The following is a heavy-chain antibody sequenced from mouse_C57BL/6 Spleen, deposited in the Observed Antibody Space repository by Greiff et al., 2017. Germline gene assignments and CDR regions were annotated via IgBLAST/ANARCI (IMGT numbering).Heavy chain of an antibody. Sequence: QFQLQQSGAELLRPGTSVKVSCKASGYAFTNYLLEWVKQRPGPVLECIGVINPGSGGTNSNAEFKGKATLTADKSSSTTYIKLSSLTSEDSAVDVCARGGTGWLYYFDYWGQGTTLTVSS. CDR2: INPGSGGT. CDR3: ARGGTGWLYYFDY. J-gene: IGHJ2*01. CDR1: GYAFTNYL. D-gene: IGHD3-3*01. V-gene: IGHV1-54*01.